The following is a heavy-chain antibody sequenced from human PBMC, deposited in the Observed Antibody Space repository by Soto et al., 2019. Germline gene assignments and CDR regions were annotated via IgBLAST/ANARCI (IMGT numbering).Heavy chain of an antibody. CDR3: ARDCTNGVCPYYYYGMDV. CDR1: GFTFSSYW. V-gene: IGHV3-7*01. J-gene: IGHJ6*02. CDR2: IKQDGSEK. D-gene: IGHD2-8*01. Sequence: EVQLVESGGGLVQPGGSLRLSCAASGFTFSSYWMSWVRQAPGKGLEWVANIKQDGSEKYYVDSVKGRFTISRDNAKNSLYLQMNSLRAEDTAVYYCARDCTNGVCPYYYYGMDVWGQGTTVTVSS.